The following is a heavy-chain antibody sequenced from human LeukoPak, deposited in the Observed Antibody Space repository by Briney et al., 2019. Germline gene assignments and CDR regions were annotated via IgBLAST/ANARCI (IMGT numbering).Heavy chain of an antibody. CDR1: GYTFNNYG. D-gene: IGHD2-2*02. CDR3: ARDCTSTSCYNVY. Sequence: ASVKVSCKASGYTFNNYGISWVRQAPRQGLEWMGWTSAYNGNTKYVQNLQGRVTMTTDTSTSTAYMELRSLRSDDTAVYYCARDCTSTSCYNVYWGQGTLVTVSS. CDR2: TSAYNGNT. V-gene: IGHV1-18*01. J-gene: IGHJ4*02.